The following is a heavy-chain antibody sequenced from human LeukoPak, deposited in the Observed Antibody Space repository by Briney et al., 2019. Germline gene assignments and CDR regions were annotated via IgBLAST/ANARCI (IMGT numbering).Heavy chain of an antibody. V-gene: IGHV3-15*01. J-gene: IGHJ3*02. CDR2: IKSKTDGGTT. D-gene: IGHD1-26*01. CDR3: AKGEWEPPAYDAFDI. CDR1: GFTFSNAW. Sequence: GGSLRLPCAASGFTFSNAWMSWVRQAPGKGLEWVGRIKSKTDGGTTDYAAPVKGRFTISRDDSKNTLYLQMNSLRAEDTAVYYCAKGEWEPPAYDAFDIWGQGTMVTVSS.